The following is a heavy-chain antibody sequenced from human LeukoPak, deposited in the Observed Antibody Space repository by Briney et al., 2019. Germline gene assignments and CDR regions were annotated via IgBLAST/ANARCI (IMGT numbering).Heavy chain of an antibody. V-gene: IGHV4-59*01. CDR2: IYYSGST. CDR1: GGSISSYY. CDR3: ARVVRPGDFWSGYLDYYYYYMDV. D-gene: IGHD3-3*01. Sequence: PSETLSLTCTVSGGSISSYYWSWIRQPPGKGLEWIGYIYYSGSTNYNPSLKSRVTISVDTSKNQFSLKLSSVTAADTAVYYCARVVRPGDFWSGYLDYYYYYMDVWGKGTTVTVSS. J-gene: IGHJ6*03.